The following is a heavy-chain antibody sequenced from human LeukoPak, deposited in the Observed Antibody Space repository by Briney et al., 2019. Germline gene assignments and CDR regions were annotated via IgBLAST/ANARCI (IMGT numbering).Heavy chain of an antibody. V-gene: IGHV4-59*08. D-gene: IGHD6-19*01. Sequence: SQTLSLTCTVSGGSISSYYWRWIRQPPGKGLEWIGYIYYSGSTNYNPSLKSRVTISVDTSKNQFSLKLSSVTAADTAVYYCARKGSGWSGAFDIWGQGTMVTVSS. CDR1: GGSISSYY. J-gene: IGHJ3*02. CDR2: IYYSGST. CDR3: ARKGSGWSGAFDI.